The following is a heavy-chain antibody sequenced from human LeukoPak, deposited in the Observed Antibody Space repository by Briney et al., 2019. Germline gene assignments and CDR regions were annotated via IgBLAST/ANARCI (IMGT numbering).Heavy chain of an antibody. CDR1: EYSFPNYC. Sequence: GESLKISCKHSEYSFPNYCIGWVRQMPGKGLEWMGIIYPDDSDTRYSPSFQGQVTISADRSISTAYLQWSSLKASDTAMYYCARSLGSHNYQPHCFDYWGQGTLVTASS. J-gene: IGHJ4*02. CDR2: IYPDDSDT. CDR3: ARSLGSHNYQPHCFDY. V-gene: IGHV5-51*01. D-gene: IGHD5-24*01.